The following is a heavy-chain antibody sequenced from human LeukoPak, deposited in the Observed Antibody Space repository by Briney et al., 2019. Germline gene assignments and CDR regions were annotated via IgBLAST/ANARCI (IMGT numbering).Heavy chain of an antibody. J-gene: IGHJ4*02. Sequence: PGGSLRLSCAASGFTFSSYGMNWVRQAPGKGLEWVSAISGSGGSTYYADSVKGRFTISRDNSKNTLYLQMNSLRAEDTAVYYCAKDPLMLYGDYGRFSDYWGQGTLVTVSS. CDR2: ISGSGGST. CDR3: AKDPLMLYGDYGRFSDY. V-gene: IGHV3-23*01. D-gene: IGHD4-17*01. CDR1: GFTFSSYG.